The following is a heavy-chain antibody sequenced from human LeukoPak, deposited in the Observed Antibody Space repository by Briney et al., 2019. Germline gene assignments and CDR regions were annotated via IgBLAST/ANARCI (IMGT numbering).Heavy chain of an antibody. D-gene: IGHD5-18*01. Sequence: GGSLRLSCAASGFPFSSYAMTWVRQVPGRGLEWVSGINWNGRITEYADSVKDRFTISRQNTKNSLYLYMNNLGGEDTALYFCARGSVQLWLRDTYYYMDVWGKGTTVTVSS. CDR1: GFPFSSYA. CDR2: INWNGRIT. CDR3: ARGSVQLWLRDTYYYMDV. V-gene: IGHV3-20*04. J-gene: IGHJ6*03.